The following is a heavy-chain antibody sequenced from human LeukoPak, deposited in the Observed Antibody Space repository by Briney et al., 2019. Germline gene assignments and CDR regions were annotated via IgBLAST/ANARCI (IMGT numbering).Heavy chain of an antibody. CDR1: GGSFSGYY. J-gene: IGHJ6*03. CDR2: INHSGST. Sequence: SETLSLTCAVYGGSFSGYYWNWIRQPPGKGLEWIGEINHSGSTNYNPSLKSRVTISVDTSKNQFSLKLSSVTAADTAVYYCARGTSYYYMGVWGKGTTVTVSS. V-gene: IGHV4-34*01. CDR3: ARGTSYYYMGV.